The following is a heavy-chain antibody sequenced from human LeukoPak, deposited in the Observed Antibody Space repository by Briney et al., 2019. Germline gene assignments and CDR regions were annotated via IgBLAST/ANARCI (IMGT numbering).Heavy chain of an antibody. CDR1: GYTFTTYG. V-gene: IGHV1-18*01. Sequence: ASVKVSCKASGYTFTTYGISWVRQAPGQGLEWMGWVGSYSGLTNYAQRFQGRVTMTTDTSTSTAYMELRSLRSDDTAVYYCARHDLGGTSPFDYWGQGTLVTVSS. J-gene: IGHJ4*02. D-gene: IGHD6-19*01. CDR2: VGSYSGLT. CDR3: ARHDLGGTSPFDY.